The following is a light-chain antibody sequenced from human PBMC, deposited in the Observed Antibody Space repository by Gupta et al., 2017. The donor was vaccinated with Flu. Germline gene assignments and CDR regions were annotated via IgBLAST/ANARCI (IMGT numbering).Light chain of an antibody. CDR1: KSISNW. CDR2: KAS. CDR3: QQFNAYWR. V-gene: IGKV1-5*03. J-gene: IGKJ1*01. Sequence: DIQMTQSPSTLSASVGDRVTITGRASKSISNWLAWYQQKPGKAPKIMIYKASTLETGVPSRFRGSGSGKEFTLTISSRQTDDFATYDGQQFNAYWRLGKGTKVEIK.